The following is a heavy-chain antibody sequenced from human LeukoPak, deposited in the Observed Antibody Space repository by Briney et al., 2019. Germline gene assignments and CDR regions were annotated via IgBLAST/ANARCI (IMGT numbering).Heavy chain of an antibody. D-gene: IGHD3-22*01. CDR1: GGPISRGGYY. CDR2: NYYSWST. J-gene: IGHJ3*02. CDR3: ARDQLRDYYDSSGYGRAFDI. Sequence: SETLSLTCTVSGGPISRGGYYWSRISPHPGKGLEWIRYNYYSWSTYYNPALKSRVTISVDTSKNQFSLKLSSVTAADTAVYYCARDQLRDYYDSSGYGRAFDIWGQGTMVTVSS. V-gene: IGHV4-31*03.